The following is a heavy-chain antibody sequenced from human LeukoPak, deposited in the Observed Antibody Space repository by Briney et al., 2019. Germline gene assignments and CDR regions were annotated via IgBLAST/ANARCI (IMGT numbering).Heavy chain of an antibody. CDR3: AKRVLTFLDY. CDR2: ISYDGSNK. CDR1: GFVFSNFA. D-gene: IGHD3-16*01. Sequence: GGSLRLSCAASGFVFSNFAMSWVRQAPGKGLEWVAVISYDGSNKYFADSVKGRFTISRDNSKNTLYLQMNSLRPEDTAVYYCAKRVLTFLDYWGQGTLVTVSS. J-gene: IGHJ4*02. V-gene: IGHV3-30*18.